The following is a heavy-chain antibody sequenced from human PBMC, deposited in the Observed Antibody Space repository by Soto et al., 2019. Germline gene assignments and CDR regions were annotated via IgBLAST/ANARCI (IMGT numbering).Heavy chain of an antibody. CDR3: AKDYRGGSSSISS. CDR2: ISYDGSNK. CDR1: GFTFSSYG. J-gene: IGHJ4*02. Sequence: GGSLRLSCAASGFTFSSYGMHWVRQAPGKGLEWVAVISYDGSNKYYADSVKGRFTISRDNSKNTLYLQMNSLRAEDTAVYYCAKDYRGGSSSISSWGQGTLVTVSS. D-gene: IGHD6-6*01. V-gene: IGHV3-30*18.